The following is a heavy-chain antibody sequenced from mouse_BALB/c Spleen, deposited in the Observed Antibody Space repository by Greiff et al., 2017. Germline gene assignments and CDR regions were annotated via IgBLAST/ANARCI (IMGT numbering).Heavy chain of an antibody. Sequence: EVKLMESGPGLVKPSQSLSLTCTVTGYSITSDYAWNWIRQFPGNKLEWMGYISYSGSTSYNPSLKSRISITRDTSKNQFFLQLNSVTTEDTATYYCARRSTMITSFAYWGQGTLVTVSA. D-gene: IGHD2-4*01. CDR3: ARRSTMITSFAY. V-gene: IGHV3-2*02. CDR1: GYSITSDYA. CDR2: ISYSGST. J-gene: IGHJ3*01.